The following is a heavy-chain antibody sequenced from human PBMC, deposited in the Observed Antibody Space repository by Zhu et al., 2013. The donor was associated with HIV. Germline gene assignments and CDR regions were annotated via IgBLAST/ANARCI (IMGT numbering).Heavy chain of an antibody. Sequence: QVQLVQSGAEVKKPGASVKVSCKASGYTFTSYYMHWVRQAPGQGLEWMGIINPSGGSTSYAQKFQGRVTMTRDTSTSTVYMELSSLRSEDTAVYYCAGNWNYSPDSYGMDVWGQGTTVTVSS. J-gene: IGHJ6*02. D-gene: IGHD1-7*01. CDR2: INPSGGST. CDR1: GYTFTSYY. CDR3: AGNWNYSPDSYGMDV. V-gene: IGHV1-46*03.